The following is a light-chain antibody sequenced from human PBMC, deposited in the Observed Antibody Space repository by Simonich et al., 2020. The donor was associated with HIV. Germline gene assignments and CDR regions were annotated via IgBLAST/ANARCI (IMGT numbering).Light chain of an antibody. Sequence: QSALTQPASVSGSPGQSITISCTGTSSDVGGYNYVSWYQQHPGKAPKLMISDVRNRPSGVSNRFSGSKSGNTASLTISGLQAEDEADYYCCSYAGSITWVFGGGTKLTVL. J-gene: IGLJ3*02. CDR1: SSDVGGYNY. CDR3: CSYAGSITWV. V-gene: IGLV2-23*02. CDR2: DVR.